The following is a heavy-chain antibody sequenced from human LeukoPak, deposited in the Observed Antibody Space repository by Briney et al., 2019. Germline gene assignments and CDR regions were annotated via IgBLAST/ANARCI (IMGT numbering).Heavy chain of an antibody. CDR2: MNPNSGNT. Sequence: PLASVKVSCKASGYTFTSYDINWVRQATGQGLEWMGWMNPNSGNTGYAQKFQGRVTITRNTSISTAYMELSSLRSEDTAVYYCARSDVGADGFDYWGQGTLVTVSS. V-gene: IGHV1-8*03. D-gene: IGHD1-26*01. J-gene: IGHJ4*02. CDR3: ARSDVGADGFDY. CDR1: GYTFTSYD.